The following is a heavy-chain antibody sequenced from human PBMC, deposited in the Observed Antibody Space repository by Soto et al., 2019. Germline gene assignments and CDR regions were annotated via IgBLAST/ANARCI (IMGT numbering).Heavy chain of an antibody. CDR1: GGSISSYF. J-gene: IGHJ2*01. V-gene: IGHV4-59*01. CDR2: YYTGST. Sequence: QVQLQESGPGLVKPSETLSLTCTVSGGSISSYFWSWIRQPPGKGLEWIGYYTGSTNYNPSLKSRVTISVDTSKKQFSLQLSSVTAADMAVYYCAIFNWYFDLWGRGTLVTVSS. CDR3: AIFNWYFDL.